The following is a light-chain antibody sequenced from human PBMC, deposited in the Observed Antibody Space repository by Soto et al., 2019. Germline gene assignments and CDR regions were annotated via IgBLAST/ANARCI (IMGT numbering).Light chain of an antibody. Sequence: EIVLTQSPATLSLSPGERATLSCRASQSVSSYLAWYQQKPGQAPRLLIYGASTRATGIPARFSGSGSGTEYTLTISRLQSEDFAVYYCQQYDTWPSITFGQGTRLEIK. V-gene: IGKV3-15*01. CDR1: QSVSSY. J-gene: IGKJ5*01. CDR2: GAS. CDR3: QQYDTWPSIT.